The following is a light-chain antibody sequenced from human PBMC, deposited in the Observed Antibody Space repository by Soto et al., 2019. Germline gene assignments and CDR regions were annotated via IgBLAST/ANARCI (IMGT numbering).Light chain of an antibody. Sequence: QSALTQPASGSGSPGQSITISCTGTSSDVGGYNYVSWYQQDPGKAPKLMIYEVSNRPSGVSNRFSGSKSGNTASLTISGLQAEDEADYYCSSYTSSNTRVLGTGTKLTVL. CDR3: SSYTSSNTRV. CDR1: SSDVGGYNY. V-gene: IGLV2-14*01. CDR2: EVS. J-gene: IGLJ1*01.